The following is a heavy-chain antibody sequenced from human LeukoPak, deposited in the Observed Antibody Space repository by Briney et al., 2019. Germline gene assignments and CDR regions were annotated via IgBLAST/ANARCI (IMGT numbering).Heavy chain of an antibody. Sequence: GGSLRLSCAASGFTSDDYAMHWVRQAPGKGLEWVSLISWDGGSTYYADSVKGRFTISRDNSKNSLYLQMNSLRAEDTALYYCAKGVVGGDYFDYWGQGTLVTVSS. CDR1: GFTSDDYA. D-gene: IGHD3-3*01. J-gene: IGHJ4*02. CDR2: ISWDGGST. CDR3: AKGVVGGDYFDY. V-gene: IGHV3-43D*04.